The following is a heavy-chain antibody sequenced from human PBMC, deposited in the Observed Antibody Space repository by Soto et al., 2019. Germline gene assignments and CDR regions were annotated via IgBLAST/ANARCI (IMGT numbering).Heavy chain of an antibody. V-gene: IGHV3-7*01. CDR1: GFTFSTFW. CDR3: ARDPRPVPSLRRSTAYDLVY. CDR2: INPEGSEK. J-gene: IGHJ4*02. Sequence: HPGGSLRLSCAASGFTFSTFWMSWVRQAPGKGLEWVANINPEGSEKYYVDSVKGRFTISRDNAKNSLYLQMSTLRAEDTAVYYCARDPRPVPSLRRSTAYDLVYWGRGTLVTVSS. D-gene: IGHD5-12*01.